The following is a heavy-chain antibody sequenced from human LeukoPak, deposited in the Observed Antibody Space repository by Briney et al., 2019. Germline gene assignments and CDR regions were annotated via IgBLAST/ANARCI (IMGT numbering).Heavy chain of an antibody. D-gene: IGHD3-22*01. CDR3: ARSRSGYYEDY. Sequence: GGSLRLSCAASGFTFSNYWMHWVRQAPGKGLEWVANIKEDGSEKYYVDSVKGRFTISRDNAKNSLSLQVNSLRAEDTAVYYCARSRSGYYEDYWGQGTLVTVSS. CDR1: GFTFSNYW. CDR2: IKEDGSEK. J-gene: IGHJ4*02. V-gene: IGHV3-7*01.